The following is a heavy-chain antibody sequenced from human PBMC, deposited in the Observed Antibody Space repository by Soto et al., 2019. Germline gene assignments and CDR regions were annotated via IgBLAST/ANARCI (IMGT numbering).Heavy chain of an antibody. CDR3: ARWSYLDY. J-gene: IGHJ4*02. V-gene: IGHV3-23*01. CDR1: GFSFGSYA. CDR2: ISGSDGKT. D-gene: IGHD3-3*01. Sequence: GGSLRLSCAASGFSFGSYALSWVRQAPGKGLEWVSTISGSDGKTFYADSVKGRFSIPRDTSQSTLYLQMNSLRADDTAMYYCARWSYLDYWGQGTRVTVSS.